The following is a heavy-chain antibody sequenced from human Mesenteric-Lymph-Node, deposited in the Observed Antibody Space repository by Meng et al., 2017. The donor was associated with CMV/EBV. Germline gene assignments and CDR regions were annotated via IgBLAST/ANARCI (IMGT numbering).Heavy chain of an antibody. CDR3: ARTPGFPDIAAAGRNYYYGMDV. Sequence: SETLSLTCTVSGGSVSSDSYYWSWIRQPPGKGLEWIGYIYDSGSTNYNPSLKSRVTISVDTSKNQFSLKLSSVTAADTAVYYCARTPGFPDIAAAGRNYYYGMDVWGQGTTVTVSS. CDR1: GGSVSSDSYY. CDR2: IYDSGST. D-gene: IGHD6-13*01. V-gene: IGHV4-61*01. J-gene: IGHJ6*02.